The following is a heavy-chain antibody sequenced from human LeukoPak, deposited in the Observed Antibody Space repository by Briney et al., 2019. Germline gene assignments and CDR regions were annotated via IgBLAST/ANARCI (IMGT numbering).Heavy chain of an antibody. D-gene: IGHD6-13*01. CDR1: RFIFANYA. V-gene: IGHV3-23*01. CDR2: ISGSGDST. J-gene: IGHJ4*02. Sequence: GGSLRLSCAASRFIFANYAMGWVRQTPGKGLEWVSTISGSGDSTLYADSMKGRFTISRDNSRNTLYLQMNSLRVEDTAVYYCAKAQHISTWGYFASWGKETLVTVSS. CDR3: AKAQHISTWGYFAS.